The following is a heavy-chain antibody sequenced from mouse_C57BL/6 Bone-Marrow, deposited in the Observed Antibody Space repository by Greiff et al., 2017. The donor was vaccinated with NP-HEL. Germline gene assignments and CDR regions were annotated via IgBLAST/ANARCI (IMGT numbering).Heavy chain of an antibody. D-gene: IGHD2-5*01. V-gene: IGHV1-52*01. J-gene: IGHJ1*03. CDR1: GYTFTSYW. CDR3: ARAGRNYLYWYFDV. CDR2: IDTSDSET. Sequence: QVQLKQPGAELVRPGSSVKLSCKASGYTFTSYWMHWVKQRPIQGLEWIGNIDTSDSETHSNQKFKDKATLTVDKSSSTAYMQLSSLTSEDSAVYYCARAGRNYLYWYFDVWGTGTTVTVSS.